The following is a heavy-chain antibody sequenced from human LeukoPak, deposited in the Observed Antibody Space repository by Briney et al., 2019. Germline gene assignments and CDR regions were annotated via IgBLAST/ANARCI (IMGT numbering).Heavy chain of an antibody. D-gene: IGHD2-21*01. Sequence: GGSLRLSCAASGFTFSDYYMSWIRQAPGKGLEWVSYISSSGSTIYYADSVKGRFTISRDNAKNSLYLQMNSLRAEDTAVYYCARGRETYCGGDCYSGAFDIWGQGTMVTVSS. V-gene: IGHV3-11*01. CDR3: ARGRETYCGGDCYSGAFDI. J-gene: IGHJ3*02. CDR2: ISSSGSTI. CDR1: GFTFSDYY.